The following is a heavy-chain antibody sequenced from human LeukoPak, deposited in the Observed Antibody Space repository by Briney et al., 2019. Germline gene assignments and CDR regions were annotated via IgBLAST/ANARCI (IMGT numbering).Heavy chain of an antibody. CDR1: GFTFRSYA. CDR3: ARLVGVSPLDY. CDR2: ISGSPDNT. D-gene: IGHD3-16*01. J-gene: IGHJ4*02. V-gene: IGHV3-23*01. Sequence: GGSLRLSCVVSGFTFRSYAMYWVRQAPGKGLEWVSEISGSPDNTYYADSVKGRFATSRDDSRNTLYLQMNSLRAEDTAVYYCARLVGVSPLDYWGQGTPVIVSS.